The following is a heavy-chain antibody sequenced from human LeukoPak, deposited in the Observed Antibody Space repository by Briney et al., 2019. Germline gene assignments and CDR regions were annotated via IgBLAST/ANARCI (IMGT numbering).Heavy chain of an antibody. CDR2: MNPNSGNT. Sequence: AASVKVSCKASRYTFINNDINWVRQATGQGLEWMGWMNPNSGNTGYAQKFQGRVTMTRNTSISTAYMELSSLRSEDTAVYYCARRRAGPTFGGVIVGDRSLERYAFDIWGQGTMVTVSS. V-gene: IGHV1-8*01. D-gene: IGHD3-16*02. J-gene: IGHJ3*02. CDR1: RYTFINND. CDR3: ARRRAGPTFGGVIVGDRSLERYAFDI.